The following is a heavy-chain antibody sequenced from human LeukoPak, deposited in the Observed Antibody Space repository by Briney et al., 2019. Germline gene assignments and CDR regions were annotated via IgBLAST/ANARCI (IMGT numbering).Heavy chain of an antibody. J-gene: IGHJ4*02. CDR2: IIPILGIA. CDR3: ASPATYYYDSSGYVY. CDR1: GGTFTSYA. D-gene: IGHD3-22*01. V-gene: IGHV1-69*04. Sequence: SVKVSCKASGGTFTSYAISWVRQAPGQGLEWMGRIIPILGIANYAQKFQGRVTITADKSTSTAYMELSSLRSEDTAVYYCASPATYYYDSSGYVYWGQGTLVTVSS.